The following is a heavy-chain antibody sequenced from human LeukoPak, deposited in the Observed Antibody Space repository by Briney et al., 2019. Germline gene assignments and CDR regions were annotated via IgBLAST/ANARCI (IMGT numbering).Heavy chain of an antibody. CDR3: ARHGVVSLYYTLDV. D-gene: IGHD2-8*02. CDR2: VYPGNSDT. V-gene: IGHV5-51*01. CDR1: GYSFTNYW. J-gene: IGHJ6*02. Sequence: GESLKISCKGSGYSFTNYWIAWVRQMPGKGLEWMGIVYPGNSDTRYSPSFQGQVTISADKSISTVYLQWSSLQASDTAMYYCARHGVVSLYYTLDVWGQGTTVTVSS.